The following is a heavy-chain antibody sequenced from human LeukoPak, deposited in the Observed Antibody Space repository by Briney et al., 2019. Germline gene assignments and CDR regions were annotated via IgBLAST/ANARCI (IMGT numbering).Heavy chain of an antibody. D-gene: IGHD3-22*01. CDR1: GFTFSSYG. Sequence: RGSLRLSCAASGFTFSSYGMHWVRQAPGKGLEWVAFIRYDGSNKYYADSVKGRFTISRDNSKNTLYLQMNSLRAEDTAVYYCAKDRDLVLRYDSSGYLVNWGQGTLVTVSS. CDR2: IRYDGSNK. CDR3: AKDRDLVLRYDSSGYLVN. V-gene: IGHV3-30*02. J-gene: IGHJ4*02.